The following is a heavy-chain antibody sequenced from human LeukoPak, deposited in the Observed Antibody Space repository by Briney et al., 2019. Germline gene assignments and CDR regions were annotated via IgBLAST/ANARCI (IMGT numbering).Heavy chain of an antibody. CDR2: IYSDGTT. D-gene: IGHD3-3*01. CDR3: ARYDFILISYFDL. J-gene: IGHJ2*01. CDR1: GFTVSNNY. Sequence: GGSLRLSCAASGFTVSNNYMSWVRQAPGKKLEWVSDIYSDGTTFYADSVKGRFTISRDNSKNTLYLQMNSLRAEDTAVYHCARYDFILISYFDLWGRGALVAVSS. V-gene: IGHV3-53*01.